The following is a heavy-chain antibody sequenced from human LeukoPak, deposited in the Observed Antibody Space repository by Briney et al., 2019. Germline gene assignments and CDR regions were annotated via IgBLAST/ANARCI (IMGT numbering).Heavy chain of an antibody. CDR3: AKGGDIVVVVAATGSGYFDY. D-gene: IGHD2-15*01. CDR2: IRYDGSNK. Sequence: GGSLRLSCAASGFTFSSYGMHWVRQAPGKGLEWVAFIRYDGSNKYYADSVKGRFTISRDNSKNTLYLQMNSLRAEDTAVYYCAKGGDIVVVVAATGSGYFDYWGQGTLVTVSS. J-gene: IGHJ4*02. CDR1: GFTFSSYG. V-gene: IGHV3-30*02.